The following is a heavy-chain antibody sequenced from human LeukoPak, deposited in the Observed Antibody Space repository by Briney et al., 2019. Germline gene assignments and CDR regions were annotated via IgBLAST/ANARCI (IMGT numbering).Heavy chain of an antibody. CDR3: ARLFTMVRGGMDV. Sequence: GESLKISCKGSGYSFTSYWIGWVRQMPGKGLEWMGITYPGDSDTRYSPSFQGQVTISADKSISTAYLQWSSLKASDTAMYYCARLFTMVRGGMDVWGKGTTVTVSS. CDR2: TYPGDSDT. CDR1: GYSFTSYW. V-gene: IGHV5-51*01. J-gene: IGHJ6*04. D-gene: IGHD3-10*01.